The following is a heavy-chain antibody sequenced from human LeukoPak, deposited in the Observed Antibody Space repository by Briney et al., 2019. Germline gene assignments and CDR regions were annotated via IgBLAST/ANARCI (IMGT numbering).Heavy chain of an antibody. J-gene: IGHJ5*02. V-gene: IGHV7-4-1*02. CDR2: INTNTGNP. Sequence: ASVKVSCKASGGTFTSYAMNWVRQAPGQGLEWMGWINTNTGNPTYAQGFTGRFVFSLDTSVSTAYLQISSLKAEDTAVYYCARDPYYYDSRNWFDPWGQGTLVTVSS. CDR3: ARDPYYYDSRNWFDP. D-gene: IGHD3-22*01. CDR1: GGTFTSYA.